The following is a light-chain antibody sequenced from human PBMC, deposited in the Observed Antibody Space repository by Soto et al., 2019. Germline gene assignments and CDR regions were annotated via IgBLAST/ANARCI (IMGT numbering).Light chain of an antibody. Sequence: DIQMTQSPSSLSASVGDRVTSTCQASQDISNYLNWYQQKPGKAPKLLIYDASNLETVVPSRFSGSGSGTDFTFTISSLQPEDIATYYCKQYDNLPYTFGQETRLEIK. CDR3: KQYDNLPYT. CDR2: DAS. CDR1: QDISNY. J-gene: IGKJ5*01. V-gene: IGKV1-33*01.